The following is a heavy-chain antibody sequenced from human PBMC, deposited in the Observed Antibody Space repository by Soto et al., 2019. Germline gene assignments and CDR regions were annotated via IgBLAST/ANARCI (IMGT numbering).Heavy chain of an antibody. CDR2: IWYDGSNK. V-gene: IGHV3-33*01. J-gene: IGHJ6*02. Sequence: QVQLVESGGGVVQPGRSLRLSCAASGFTFSSYGMHWVRQAPGKGLEWVAVIWYDGSNKYYADSVKGRFTISRDNSKNTLYLQMNSLRAEDTAVYYCARDRGIAGGDGYYYYYGMDVWGQGTTVTVSS. D-gene: IGHD4-17*01. CDR1: GFTFSSYG. CDR3: ARDRGIAGGDGYYYYYGMDV.